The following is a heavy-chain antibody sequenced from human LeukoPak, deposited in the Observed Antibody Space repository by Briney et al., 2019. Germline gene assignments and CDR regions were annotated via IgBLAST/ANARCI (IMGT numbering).Heavy chain of an antibody. CDR1: GGSITSNNFY. Sequence: SETLSLTCTVSGGSITSNNFYWGWIRQPPGKGLEWIGSIYYSGSTYYNPSLKSRVTISVDTSKNQFSLKLSSVTAADTAVYYCARYCSSTSCYRHFDYWGQGTLVTVSS. CDR2: IYYSGST. D-gene: IGHD2-2*01. J-gene: IGHJ4*02. V-gene: IGHV4-39*07. CDR3: ARYCSSTSCYRHFDY.